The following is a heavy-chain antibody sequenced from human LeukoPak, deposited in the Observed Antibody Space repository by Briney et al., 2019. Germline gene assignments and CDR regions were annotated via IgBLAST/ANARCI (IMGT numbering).Heavy chain of an antibody. D-gene: IGHD6-13*01. Sequence: SETLSLTCTVSGGSISSYYWSWIRQPPGKGLEWIGYIYYSGSTNYNPSLKSRVTISVDTSKNQFSLKLSSVTAADTAVYYCARLLAGTPYYYNYYMDVWGKGTTVTVSS. CDR2: IYYSGST. J-gene: IGHJ6*03. CDR1: GGSISSYY. V-gene: IGHV4-59*01. CDR3: ARLLAGTPYYYNYYMDV.